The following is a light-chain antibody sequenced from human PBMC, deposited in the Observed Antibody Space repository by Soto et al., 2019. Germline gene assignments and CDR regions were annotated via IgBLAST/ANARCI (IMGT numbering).Light chain of an antibody. V-gene: IGLV2-14*01. CDR1: SSDVGGYND. J-gene: IGLJ1*01. CDR3: SSYTSSSTYV. Sequence: QSVLTQPASVSGSPGQSITISCTGTSSDVGGYNDVSWYQQHPGKAPEFMFYDVSNRPSGVSNRFSGSKSGNTASLTISGLQAEDEADYYCSSYTSSSTYVFGTGTKLTVL. CDR2: DVS.